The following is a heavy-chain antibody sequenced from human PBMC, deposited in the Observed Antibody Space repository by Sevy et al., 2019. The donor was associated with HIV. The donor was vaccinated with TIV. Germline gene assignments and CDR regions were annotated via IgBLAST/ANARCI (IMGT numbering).Heavy chain of an antibody. CDR2: ISHDGSNK. D-gene: IGHD6-13*01. J-gene: IGHJ4*02. CDR3: ARALSTWYYFDY. CDR1: RFIFNNYA. Sequence: GGSLRLSCAVSRFIFNNYAMHWVRQAPGKGLEWAAGISHDGSNKYYGDSVKGRFTISRDNSKNTVYLQMNSLRAEDTAVYYCARALSTWYYFDYWGQGTLVTVSS. V-gene: IGHV3-30*04.